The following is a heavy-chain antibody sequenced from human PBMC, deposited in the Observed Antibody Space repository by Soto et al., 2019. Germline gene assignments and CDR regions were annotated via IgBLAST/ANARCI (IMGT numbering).Heavy chain of an antibody. CDR1: GGTFSNHA. J-gene: IGHJ3*02. D-gene: IGHD6-13*01. V-gene: IGHV1-69*12. Sequence: QVHLVQSGAEVKKPGSSVKVSCKAPGGTFSNHAINWVRQAPGQGLEWMGRIIPIFSTTNYAQKCQARVTMTADESTITADMELRSLKHDDTAVYYCAREVPADGTCREDVFDIWGQGTLVTVSS. CDR2: IIPIFSTT. CDR3: AREVPADGTCREDVFDI.